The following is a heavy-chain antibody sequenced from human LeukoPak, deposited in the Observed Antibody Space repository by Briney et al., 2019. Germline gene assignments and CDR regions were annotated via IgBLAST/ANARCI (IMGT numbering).Heavy chain of an antibody. CDR2: IYSGGST. J-gene: IGHJ6*03. CDR3: ASFGYCTSTSCPAYYYYYMDV. CDR1: GFPVSSNY. D-gene: IGHD2-2*03. Sequence: QSGGSLRLSCAASGFPVSSNYMSWVRQAPGKGLEWVSVIYSGGSTYYADSVKGRFSISRDNSQNTLYLQMNSLRADDTAVYYCASFGYCTSTSCPAYYYYYMDVWGKGTTVTVSS. V-gene: IGHV3-66*01.